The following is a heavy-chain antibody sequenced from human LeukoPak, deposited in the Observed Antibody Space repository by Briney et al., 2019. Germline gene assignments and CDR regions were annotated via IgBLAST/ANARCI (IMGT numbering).Heavy chain of an antibody. CDR3: ARVATLLSGWYFDY. J-gene: IGHJ4*02. Sequence: SQTLSLTCAISGDSVSSNSAAWNWIRQSPSRGLEWLGRTYYRSKWYNDYAVSVRSRITINPDTSKNQFSLQLSSVTPEDTAVYYCARVATLLSGWYFDYWGQGTLVTVSS. V-gene: IGHV6-1*01. D-gene: IGHD6-19*01. CDR1: GDSVSSNSAA. CDR2: TYYRSKWYN.